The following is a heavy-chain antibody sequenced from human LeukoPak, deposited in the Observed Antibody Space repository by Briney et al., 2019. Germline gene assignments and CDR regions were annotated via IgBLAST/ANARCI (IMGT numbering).Heavy chain of an antibody. V-gene: IGHV3-74*01. CDR2: IASDGSST. J-gene: IGHJ4*02. D-gene: IGHD4-23*01. CDR1: GFTFTNYA. CDR3: ARGRPHGNDY. Sequence: GGSLRLSCAASGFTFTNYAMNWVRQAPGKGLVWVSRIASDGSSTTYADSVKGRFGISRDNAKNTLYLQMNSLRVEDTAVYYCARGRPHGNDYWGQGTLVTVSS.